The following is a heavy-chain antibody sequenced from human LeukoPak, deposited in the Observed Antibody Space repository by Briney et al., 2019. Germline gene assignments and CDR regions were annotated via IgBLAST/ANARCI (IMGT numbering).Heavy chain of an antibody. CDR1: GFTFSSYA. J-gene: IGHJ4*02. Sequence: PGRSLRLSCAASGFTFSSYAMHWVRQAPGKGLEWVGRIKSKTNGGTTDYAAPVKGRFTISRDDSKNTLYLQMNSLKTEDTAVYYCTKFEYAAFEYWGQGTLVTVSS. D-gene: IGHD2/OR15-2a*01. CDR2: IKSKTNGGTT. V-gene: IGHV3-15*01. CDR3: TKFEYAAFEY.